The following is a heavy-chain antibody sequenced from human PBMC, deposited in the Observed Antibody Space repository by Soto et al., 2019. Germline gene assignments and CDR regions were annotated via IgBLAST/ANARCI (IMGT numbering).Heavy chain of an antibody. Sequence: ASVKVSCKASGYTFTSYAMHWVRQAPGQRLEWMGWINAGNGNTKYSQKFQGRVTITRDTSASTAYMELSSLRSEDTAVYYCARDPSRSNSGRGSITMIVVVMDWFDPWGQGTLVTVSS. CDR3: ARDPSRSNSGRGSITMIVVVMDWFDP. V-gene: IGHV1-3*01. CDR2: INAGNGNT. CDR1: GYTFTSYA. D-gene: IGHD3-22*01. J-gene: IGHJ5*02.